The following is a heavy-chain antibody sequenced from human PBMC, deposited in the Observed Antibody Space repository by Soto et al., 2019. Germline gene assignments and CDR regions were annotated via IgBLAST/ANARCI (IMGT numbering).Heavy chain of an antibody. CDR3: TRDASRDSSARGWFDP. J-gene: IGHJ5*02. CDR1: GFTFRSFT. V-gene: IGHV3-21*01. Sequence: PGGSLRLSCGASGFTFRSFTMNWVRQAPGKGLEWVSTISINSAYIYYTDALRGRFTISRDNAKNSLHLQMNSLRAEDTAVSYCTRDASRDSSARGWFDPWGPGTLVTVSS. D-gene: IGHD6-13*01. CDR2: ISINSAYI.